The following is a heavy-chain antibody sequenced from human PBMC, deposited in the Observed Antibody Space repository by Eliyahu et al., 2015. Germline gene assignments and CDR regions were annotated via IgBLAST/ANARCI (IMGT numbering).Heavy chain of an antibody. CDR3: AHLAQSIWSGSYYFDY. V-gene: IGHV2-5*02. CDR1: GFXLSTSGVX. CDR2: IYWDDDK. J-gene: IGHJ4*02. Sequence: QITLKESGPTLVKPTQTLTLTCTFSGFXLSTSGVXVGWIRQPPGKALEWLALIYWDDDKRYSPSLKSRLTITKDTSKNQVVLTMTNMDPVDTATYYCAHLAQSIWSGSYYFDYWGQGTLVTVSS. D-gene: IGHD3-3*01.